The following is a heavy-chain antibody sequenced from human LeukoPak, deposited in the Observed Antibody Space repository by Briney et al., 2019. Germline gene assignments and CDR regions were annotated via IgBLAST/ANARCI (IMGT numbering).Heavy chain of an antibody. CDR1: GYSFTSYW. V-gene: IGHV5-51*01. Sequence: GESLKISCKGSGYSFTSYWIGWVRQMPGKGLEWMGSIYPGDSDTRYSPSFQGQVTISVDESINTAYLQWSSLEASDTAMYYCARFARPGKNSRGFDYWGQGTLVTVSS. CDR2: IYPGDSDT. J-gene: IGHJ4*02. D-gene: IGHD4-23*01. CDR3: ARFARPGKNSRGFDY.